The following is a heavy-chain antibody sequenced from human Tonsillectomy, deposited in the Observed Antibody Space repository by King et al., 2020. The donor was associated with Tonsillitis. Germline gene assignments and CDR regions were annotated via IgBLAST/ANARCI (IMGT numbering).Heavy chain of an antibody. CDR3: ARGQGPTRIRDYFDH. J-gene: IGHJ4*02. CDR2: IWYDGSNK. D-gene: IGHD1-26*01. CDR1: GFTFSSFG. V-gene: IGHV3-33*01. Sequence: VQLVESGGGVVQPGRSLRLSCAASGFTFSSFGMHWVRQAPGKGLEWLAVIWYDGSNKYYADSVEGRFTISRDNSENTLYLQMNSLTAEDTAVYYCARGQGPTRIRDYFDHWGQGTLVTVSS.